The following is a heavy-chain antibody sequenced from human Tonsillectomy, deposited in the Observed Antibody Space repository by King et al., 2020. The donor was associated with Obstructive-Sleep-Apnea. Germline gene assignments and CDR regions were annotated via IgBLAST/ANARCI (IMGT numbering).Heavy chain of an antibody. CDR2: ISYDGSNN. CDR1: GFTFSSYA. D-gene: IGHD1-14*01. V-gene: IGHV3-30*04. J-gene: IGHJ3*02. Sequence: VQLVQSGGGVVQPGRSLRLSCAASGFTFSSYAMHWVRQAPGKGLEWVAVISYDGSNNYFADSVKGRFTISRDNSKNTLYLQMNSLRAEDTAVYYCASTGSAWRDAFDIWGQGTMVTVSS. CDR3: ASTGSAWRDAFDI.